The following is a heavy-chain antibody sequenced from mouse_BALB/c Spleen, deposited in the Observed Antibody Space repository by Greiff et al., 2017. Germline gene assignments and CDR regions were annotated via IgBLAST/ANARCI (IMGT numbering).Heavy chain of an antibody. CDR3: ARRYGNYPMDY. CDR1: GYAFTSYN. Sequence: VQLQQSGPELVKPGASVKVSCKASGYAFTSYNMYWVKQSHGKSLEWIGYINPYNDGTKYNEKFKGKATLTSDKSSSTAYMELSSLTSEDSAVYYCARRYGNYPMDYWGQGTSVTVSS. V-gene: IGHV1-14*01. CDR2: INPYNDGT. D-gene: IGHD2-1*01. J-gene: IGHJ4*01.